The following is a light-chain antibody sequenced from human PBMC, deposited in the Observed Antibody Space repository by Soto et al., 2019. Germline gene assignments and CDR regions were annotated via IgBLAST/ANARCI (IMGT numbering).Light chain of an antibody. J-gene: IGKJ2*01. V-gene: IGKV4-1*01. CDR2: SAS. CDR1: QGVLYSSNNRTY. CDR3: QQYYSSPYT. Sequence: DIVMTQSPDSLAVSLGERATINCKSSQGVLYSSNNRTYLTWYQQKPGQPPELLIYSASTRESGVPDRFSGSGSGTDFTLTISSLQAEDVAVYYCQQYYSSPYTFGQGTKLEIK.